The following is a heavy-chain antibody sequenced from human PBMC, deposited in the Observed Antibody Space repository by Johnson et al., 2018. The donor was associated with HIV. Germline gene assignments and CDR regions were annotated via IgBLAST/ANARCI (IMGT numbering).Heavy chain of an antibody. CDR3: ARGGLLSPDAFDI. D-gene: IGHD2-21*02. CDR1: GFTFSSYA. V-gene: IGHV3-30*04. Sequence: QVQLVESGGGVVQPGRSLRLSCAASGFTFSSYAMHWVRQAPGKGLEWVAVISYDGSNKYYADSVKGRFTISRDNSKNTLYLQMNSLRAEDTAGYYCARGGLLSPDAFDIWGQGTMVTVSS. J-gene: IGHJ3*02. CDR2: ISYDGSNK.